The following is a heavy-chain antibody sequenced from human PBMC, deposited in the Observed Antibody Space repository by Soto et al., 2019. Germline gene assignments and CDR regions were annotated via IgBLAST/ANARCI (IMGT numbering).Heavy chain of an antibody. J-gene: IGHJ3*02. D-gene: IGHD3-22*01. V-gene: IGHV3-9*01. Sequence: GGSLRLSCAASGFTFDDYAMHWVRQAPGKGLEWVSGISWNSGSIGYADSVKGRFTISRDNAKNSLYLQMNSLRAEDTAVYYWGGVVMVVVRPGGGGVFDIGGKGTMVP. CDR3: GGVVMVVVRPGGGGVFDI. CDR1: GFTFDDYA. CDR2: ISWNSGSI.